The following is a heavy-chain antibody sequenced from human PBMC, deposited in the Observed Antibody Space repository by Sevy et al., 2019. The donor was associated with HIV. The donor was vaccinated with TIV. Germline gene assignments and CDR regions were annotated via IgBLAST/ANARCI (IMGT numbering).Heavy chain of an antibody. CDR3: ARRSCSSTSCYYYYGMDV. CDR1: GFTFSSYW. D-gene: IGHD2-2*01. CDR2: INSDGSST. V-gene: IGHV3-74*01. J-gene: IGHJ6*02. Sequence: GESLKISCAASGFTFSSYWMHWVRQAPGKGLVWVSRINSDGSSTSYADSVKGRFTISRDNAKNTLYLQMNSLRAEDTAVYYCARRSCSSTSCYYYYGMDVWGQGTTVTVSS.